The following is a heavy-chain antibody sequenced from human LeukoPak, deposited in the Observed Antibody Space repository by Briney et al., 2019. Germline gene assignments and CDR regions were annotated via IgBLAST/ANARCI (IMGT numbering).Heavy chain of an antibody. V-gene: IGHV3-23*01. D-gene: IGHD2-8*01. CDR1: GFTFSSYA. CDR3: MVASIDY. CDR2: ISPSGGST. J-gene: IGHJ4*02. Sequence: GGSLRLSCAASGFTFSSYAMSWARQAPGEGLEWVSTISPSGGSTFYADSVKGRFTIFRDNSKNTLYLQMNSLRVEDTAVYYCMVASIDYWGQGTLVTVSS.